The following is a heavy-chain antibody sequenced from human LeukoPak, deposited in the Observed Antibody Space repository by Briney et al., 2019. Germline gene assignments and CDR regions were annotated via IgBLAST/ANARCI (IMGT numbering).Heavy chain of an antibody. J-gene: IGHJ4*02. D-gene: IGHD2-2*01. V-gene: IGHV4-34*01. CDR3: ARASSSTSSWRFDY. Sequence: SETLSLTCAVYGGSFSGYYWSWIRQPPGKGLEWIGEINHSGSTNYNPSLKSRVTISVDTSKSQFSLKLNSMTAADTAVYYCARASSSTSSWRFDYRGQGTLVTVSS. CDR1: GGSFSGYY. CDR2: INHSGST.